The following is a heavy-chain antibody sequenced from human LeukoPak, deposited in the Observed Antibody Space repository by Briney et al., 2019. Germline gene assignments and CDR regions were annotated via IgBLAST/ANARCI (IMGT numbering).Heavy chain of an antibody. CDR1: GFTFSSYA. D-gene: IGHD6-13*01. J-gene: IGHJ4*02. CDR3: AKGYSSSWYFTYLDY. V-gene: IGHV3-23*01. Sequence: PGGSLRLSCAASGFTFSSYAMSWVRQAPGKGLEWVSAISGSGGSTYYADSVKGRFTISRDNSKNTLYLQMNSLRAEDTAVYYCAKGYSSSWYFTYLDYWGQGTLVTVSS. CDR2: ISGSGGST.